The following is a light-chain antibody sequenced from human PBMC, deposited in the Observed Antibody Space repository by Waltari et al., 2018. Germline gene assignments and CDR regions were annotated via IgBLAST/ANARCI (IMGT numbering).Light chain of an antibody. CDR1: QGISNW. V-gene: IGKV1-33*01. J-gene: IGKJ3*01. Sequence: DIQMTQSPSSLSASVGDRVTITCRASQGISNWLAWYQQKPGKAPNLLIYRASNLETGVPSRFSGSGSGTDFTLTISSLQPEDFATYYCQQHDNSPFTFGPGTKLDIK. CDR2: RAS. CDR3: QQHDNSPFT.